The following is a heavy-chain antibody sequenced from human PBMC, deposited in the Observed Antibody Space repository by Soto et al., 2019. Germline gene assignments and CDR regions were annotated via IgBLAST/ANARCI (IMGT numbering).Heavy chain of an antibody. CDR3: ANCGITIFGVVDSQFDY. CDR2: ISGSGGST. J-gene: IGHJ4*02. CDR1: GFTFSSYA. V-gene: IGHV3-23*01. D-gene: IGHD3-3*01. Sequence: EVQLLESGGGLVQPGGSLRLSCAASGFTFSSYAMSWVRQAPGKGLEWVSAISGSGGSTYYADSVKGRFTISRDNSKNTLYLQMNSLRAEDTAVYYCANCGITIFGVVDSQFDYWGQGTLVTVSS.